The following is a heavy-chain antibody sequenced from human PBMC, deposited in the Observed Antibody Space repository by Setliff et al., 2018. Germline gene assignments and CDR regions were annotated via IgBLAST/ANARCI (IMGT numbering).Heavy chain of an antibody. CDR2: ISGSSSNFI. Sequence: GGSLRLSCAASGFTFSASTMNWVRQAPGKGLEWVSSISGSSSNFIYYADSVKGRFTISRDNARNSLYLQMNSLRAEDTAVYYCATSDYGDYFIADVWGKGTTVTVSS. CDR3: ATSDYGDYFIADV. CDR1: GFTFSAST. D-gene: IGHD4-17*01. J-gene: IGHJ6*04. V-gene: IGHV3-21*01.